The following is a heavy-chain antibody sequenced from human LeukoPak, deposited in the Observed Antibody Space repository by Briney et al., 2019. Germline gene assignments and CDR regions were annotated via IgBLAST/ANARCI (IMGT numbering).Heavy chain of an antibody. D-gene: IGHD4-17*01. J-gene: IGHJ3*02. CDR2: SNAGNGNT. V-gene: IGHV1-3*02. CDR1: GYTFTSYA. CDR3: ARSRDDMVTTYAFDI. Sequence: ASVKASCKASGYTFTSYAMHWVRQAPGQRLEWMGWSNAGNGNTKYSQEFQGRVTITRDTSASTAYMELSSLRSEDMAVYYCARSRDDMVTTYAFDIWGQGTMVTVSS.